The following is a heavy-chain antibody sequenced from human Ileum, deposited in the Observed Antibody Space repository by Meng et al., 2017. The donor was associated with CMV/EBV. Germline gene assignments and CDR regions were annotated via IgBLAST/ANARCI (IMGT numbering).Heavy chain of an antibody. CDR2: TRNKSNSYTT. V-gene: IGHV3-72*01. Sequence: SSFCFTSPFIALVPPRPGKGLELVCLTRNKSNSYTTEYAASVQGRFTISRDDSKNSLYLQMNSLKNEDTAVYYCARSNFAYHLDYWGQGTLVTVSS. J-gene: IGHJ4*02. CDR3: ARSNFAYHLDY. D-gene: IGHD3-3*02. CDR1: SFCFTSPF.